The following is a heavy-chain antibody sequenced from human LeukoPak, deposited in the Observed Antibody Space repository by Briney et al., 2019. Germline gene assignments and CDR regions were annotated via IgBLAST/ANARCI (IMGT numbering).Heavy chain of an antibody. CDR2: MKQDGREK. J-gene: IGHJ4*02. Sequence: GGSLRLSCAASGFTFSAYWMAWVRQAPGKGLEWVANMKQDGREKHYVDSVKGRFTISRDNARNSLYLQMNSLRAEASAVYYCARDDVGALDYWGQGTLVTVSS. V-gene: IGHV3-7*01. D-gene: IGHD3-16*01. CDR1: GFTFSAYW. CDR3: ARDDVGALDY.